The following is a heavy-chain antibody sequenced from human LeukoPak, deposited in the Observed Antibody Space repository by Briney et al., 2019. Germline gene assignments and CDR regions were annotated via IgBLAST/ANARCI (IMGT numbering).Heavy chain of an antibody. Sequence: SETLSLTYTDSGDSISSSSYYWGWIRQPPGKGLAFIGSIDYSGSTYYNPSLKSRATVSVDTSKNQFSLRLSSVTAADTAVYYCARHYGYFYWGQGTLVTVSS. D-gene: IGHD5-18*01. CDR3: ARHYGYFY. J-gene: IGHJ4*02. CDR2: IDYSGST. CDR1: GDSISSSSYY. V-gene: IGHV4-39*07.